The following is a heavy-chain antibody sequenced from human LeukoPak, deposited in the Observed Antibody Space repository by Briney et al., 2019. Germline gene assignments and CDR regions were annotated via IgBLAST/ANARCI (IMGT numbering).Heavy chain of an antibody. CDR2: FSGSGVIT. V-gene: IGHV3-23*01. J-gene: IGHJ4*02. CDR1: GFTFSSYA. Sequence: GGSLRLSCAASGFTFSSYAMSWVRQAPGKGLEWVSAFSGSGVITYSADSVKGRFTISRDNSKNTLYLQMNSLRAEDTAVYYCAKEVDKGSSMIVVVFDYWGQGTLVTVSS. D-gene: IGHD3-22*01. CDR3: AKEVDKGSSMIVVVFDY.